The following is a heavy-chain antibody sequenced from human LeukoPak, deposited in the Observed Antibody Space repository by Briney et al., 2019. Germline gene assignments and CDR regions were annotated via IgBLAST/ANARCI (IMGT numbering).Heavy chain of an antibody. CDR3: ARGVAAAGK. CDR2: INHSGST. Sequence: SETLSLTCAVYGGSFSGYYWSWIRQPPGKGLEWIGEINHSGSTNYNPSLKSRVTISVDTSKNQFSLKLSSVTAVDTAVYYCARGVAAAGKWGQGTLVTVSS. D-gene: IGHD6-13*01. V-gene: IGHV4-34*01. CDR1: GGSFSGYY. J-gene: IGHJ4*02.